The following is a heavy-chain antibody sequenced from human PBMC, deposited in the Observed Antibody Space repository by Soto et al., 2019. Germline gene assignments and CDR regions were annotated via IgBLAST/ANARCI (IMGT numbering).Heavy chain of an antibody. CDR3: ARSRGDWSGYRRANWFAP. V-gene: IGHV4-34*01. J-gene: IGHJ5*02. Sequence: QVQLQQWGAGLLKPSETLSLTCAVYGGSFSGYYWSWIRQPPGKGLEWIGEINHSGSTNYNPSLKSRVTISVDTSKNQFSLKLSAVTAADTAVYYCARSRGDWSGYRRANWFAPWGQGTLVTVSS. D-gene: IGHD3-3*01. CDR2: INHSGST. CDR1: GGSFSGYY.